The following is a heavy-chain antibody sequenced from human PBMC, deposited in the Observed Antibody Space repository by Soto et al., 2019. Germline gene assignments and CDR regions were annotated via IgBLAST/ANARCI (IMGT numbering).Heavy chain of an antibody. V-gene: IGHV3-11*04. CDR3: ARDQPGSGKYLYYGMDV. D-gene: IGHD3-10*01. CDR2: ISSSGSTI. J-gene: IGHJ6*02. CDR1: GFTFSDYY. Sequence: PGVSLRLSCAASGFTFSDYYMSWIRQAPGKGLEWVSYISSSGSTIYYADSVKGRFSTSRDNARNTLYLQMNNLRAEDTAVYYCARDQPGSGKYLYYGMDVWRQGTTVTVSS.